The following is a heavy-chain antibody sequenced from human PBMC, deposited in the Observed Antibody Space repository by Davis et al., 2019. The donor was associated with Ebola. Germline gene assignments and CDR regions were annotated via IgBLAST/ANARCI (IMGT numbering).Heavy chain of an antibody. CDR2: IYSGGST. D-gene: IGHD3-3*01. V-gene: IGHV3-66*01. J-gene: IGHJ3*02. Sequence: GGSLRLSCAASGFTVSSNYMSWVRQAPGKGLEWVSVIYSGGSTYYADSVKGRFTISRDNSKNTLYLQMNSLRAEDTAVYYCANFLGYDFNAFDIWGQGTMVTVSS. CDR1: GFTVSSNY. CDR3: ANFLGYDFNAFDI.